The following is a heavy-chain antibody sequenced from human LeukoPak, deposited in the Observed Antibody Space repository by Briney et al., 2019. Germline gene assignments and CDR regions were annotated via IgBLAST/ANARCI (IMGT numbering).Heavy chain of an antibody. D-gene: IGHD6-19*01. CDR1: GFTFSTYT. CDR3: ARDPDRYSSGWYFDP. Sequence: GGSLRLSCAASGFTFSTYTMNWVRQAPGKGLQWVSTISSSSSYIYYADSVKGRFTISRDNAKNSLYLQMNSLRAEDTAVYYCARDPDRYSSGWYFDPWGQGTLVTASS. CDR2: ISSSSSYI. V-gene: IGHV3-21*01. J-gene: IGHJ5*02.